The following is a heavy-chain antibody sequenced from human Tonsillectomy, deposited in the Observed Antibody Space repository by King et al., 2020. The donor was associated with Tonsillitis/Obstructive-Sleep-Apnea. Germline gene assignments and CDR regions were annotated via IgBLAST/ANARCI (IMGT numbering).Heavy chain of an antibody. J-gene: IGHJ6*04. CDR2: ITWNSGFI. D-gene: IGHD1-14*01. Sequence: VQLVESGGGLVQPGRSLRLSCAASGFTFDDFAMHWVRQAPGKGLEWVSSITWNSGFIAYVESVKGRFTIYRDNAKNSLYLQMNSLIPEDTALYYCAKDRDTNHCHAGYMDVWGKGTTVTVSS. CDR3: AKDRDTNHCHAGYMDV. CDR1: GFTFDDFA. V-gene: IGHV3-9*01.